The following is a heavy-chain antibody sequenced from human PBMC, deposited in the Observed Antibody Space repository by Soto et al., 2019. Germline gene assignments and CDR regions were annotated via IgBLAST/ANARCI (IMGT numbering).Heavy chain of an antibody. CDR1: GDSISPYY. J-gene: IGHJ4*02. V-gene: IGHV4-59*01. D-gene: IGHD2-15*01. CDR3: ARGSTGSWDN. CDR2: IYYSGST. Sequence: QLQESGPRLVKPSETLSLTCTVSGDSISPYYWSWIRQPPGKELEWIGYIYYSGSTDYNPSFKSRVTISVDTSKNQFSLKLNSATAADTAVYYCARGSTGSWDNWGQGTLVTVSS.